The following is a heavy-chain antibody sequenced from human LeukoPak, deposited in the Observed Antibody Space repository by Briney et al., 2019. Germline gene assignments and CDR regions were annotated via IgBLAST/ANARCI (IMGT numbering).Heavy chain of an antibody. J-gene: IGHJ4*02. D-gene: IGHD5-18*01. V-gene: IGHV4-39*07. CDR2: IYYGGDT. CDR1: GGSITRSSYY. Sequence: SETLSLTCTVSGGSITRSSYYWGWIRQPPGKGLEWIGSIYYGGDTYYSPSLRSRVTISVDTSKNQFSLKLNSVTAADTAVYYCARDGQLWSISDDFWGQGILVTVSS. CDR3: ARDGQLWSISDDF.